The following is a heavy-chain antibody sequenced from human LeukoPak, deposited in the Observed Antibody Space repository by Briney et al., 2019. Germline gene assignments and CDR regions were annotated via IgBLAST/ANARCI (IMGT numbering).Heavy chain of an antibody. J-gene: IGHJ4*02. CDR2: IHYSGSTY. Sequence: SQTLSLTCAVSGGSSRSGDYFWSWIRQPPGKGLEWIGYIHYSGSTYYYNPSLKSRVTMSVDTAKNQFSLRLSSVSAADTAVYYCVRDRSRPNPFFDNWGQGTLVTVSS. V-gene: IGHV4-30-4*01. D-gene: IGHD6-13*01. CDR1: GGSSRSGDYF. CDR3: VRDRSRPNPFFDN.